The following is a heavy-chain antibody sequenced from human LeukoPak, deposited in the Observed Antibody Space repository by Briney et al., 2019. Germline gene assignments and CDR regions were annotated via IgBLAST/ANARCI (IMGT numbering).Heavy chain of an antibody. CDR2: INSNSGGT. Sequence: ASVKVSCKASGYTFTGYYMHWVRQAPGQGLEWMGRINSNSGGTNYAQKFQGRVTMTRDTSISTAYMELSRLRSDDTAVYYCASSTFPLTTYYYDSSGYLDYFDYWGQGTLVTVSS. V-gene: IGHV1-2*06. J-gene: IGHJ4*02. CDR1: GYTFTGYY. D-gene: IGHD3-22*01. CDR3: ASSTFPLTTYYYDSSGYLDYFDY.